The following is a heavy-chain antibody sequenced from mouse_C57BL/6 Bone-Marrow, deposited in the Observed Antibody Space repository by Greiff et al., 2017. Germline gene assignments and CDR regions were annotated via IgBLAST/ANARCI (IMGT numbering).Heavy chain of an antibody. CDR1: GYSFTGYY. V-gene: IGHV1-42*01. CDR2: INPSTGGT. CDR3: ANGHYYAMDY. J-gene: IGHJ4*01. Sequence: VQLKQSGPELVKPGASVKISCKASGYSFTGYYMNWVKQSPEKSLEWIGEINPSTGGTTYNQKFKAKATLTVDKSSSPAYMQLKSLTCEESAVYYCANGHYYAMDYWGQGTSVTVSS. D-gene: IGHD1-2*01.